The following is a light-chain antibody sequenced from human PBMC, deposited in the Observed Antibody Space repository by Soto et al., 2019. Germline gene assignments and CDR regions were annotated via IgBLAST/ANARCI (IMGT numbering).Light chain of an antibody. Sequence: QSALTQPRSVSGSPGQSVTISCTRTNSDVGGYKHVSWYQQHPGKAPKLMIYDVNKRPSGVPDRFFGSKSGNTASLTISGLQAEDEADYYCYSYAGTYTWVFGGGTKVTVL. CDR1: NSDVGGYKH. V-gene: IGLV2-11*01. CDR2: DVN. CDR3: YSYAGTYTWV. J-gene: IGLJ3*02.